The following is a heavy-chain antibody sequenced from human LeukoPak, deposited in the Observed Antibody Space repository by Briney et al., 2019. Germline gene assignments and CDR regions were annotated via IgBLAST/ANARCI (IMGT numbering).Heavy chain of an antibody. D-gene: IGHD3-22*01. CDR2: IYYSGST. Sequence: IYYSGSTNYNPSLKSRVTISVDTSKNQFSLKLISVTAADTAVYYCARDKFYDSSGSSRWFDPWGQGTLVTVSS. J-gene: IGHJ5*02. V-gene: IGHV4-59*01. CDR3: ARDKFYDSSGSSRWFDP.